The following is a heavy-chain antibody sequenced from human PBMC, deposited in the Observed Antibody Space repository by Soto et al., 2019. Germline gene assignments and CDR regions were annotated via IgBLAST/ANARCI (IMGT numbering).Heavy chain of an antibody. J-gene: IGHJ3*01. CDR1: GFTFSSYA. Sequence: PWGLKRLACASSGFTFSSYAMRWVRKAPGKGLEWVSAISGSGGTTYYADSVKGRFTFSRDNSKNTLYLQMNSLRAEDTAVYYCAKTANGWFSAFDFWGQGTMVTVSS. D-gene: IGHD6-19*01. CDR2: ISGSGGTT. V-gene: IGHV3-23*01. CDR3: AKTANGWFSAFDF.